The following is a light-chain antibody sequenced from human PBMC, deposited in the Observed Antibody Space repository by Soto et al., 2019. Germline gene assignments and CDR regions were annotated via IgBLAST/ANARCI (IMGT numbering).Light chain of an antibody. V-gene: IGLV2-11*01. CDR3: CSYAGTYTFV. CDR2: DVN. CDR1: SSDVGGYQY. J-gene: IGLJ1*01. Sequence: QSVLTQPRSVSGSPGQSLTISCAGTSSDVGGYQYVSWYQQFPGKAPRLLIYDVNKRPSGVPDRFSGSKSGNTASLTVSGLQADDEADYFCCSYAGTYTFVFGTGTKV.